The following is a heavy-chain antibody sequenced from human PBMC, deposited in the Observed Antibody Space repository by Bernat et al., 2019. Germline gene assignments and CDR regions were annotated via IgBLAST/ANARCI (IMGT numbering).Heavy chain of an antibody. CDR1: GFTFSNAW. V-gene: IGHV3-15*07. Sequence: EVQLVESGGGLVKPGESLRLSCAASGFTFSNAWMNWVRQAPGKGLEWVGRIKAKTNGGTTDYAAPVKGRFTISRDDSKNTLYLQMNSLKTEDTAVYYCTTDGSSVSWALFWGQGTLVTVSS. J-gene: IGHJ4*02. CDR2: IKAKTNGGTT. CDR3: TTDGSSVSWALF. D-gene: IGHD5/OR15-5a*01.